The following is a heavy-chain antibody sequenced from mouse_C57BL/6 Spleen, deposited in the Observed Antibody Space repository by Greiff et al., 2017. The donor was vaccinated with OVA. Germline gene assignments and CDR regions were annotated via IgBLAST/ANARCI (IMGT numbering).Heavy chain of an antibody. Sequence: EVQLVESGGGLVKPGGSLKLSCAASGFTFSSYAMSWVRQTPEKRLEWVATISDGGSYTYYPDNVKGRFTISRDNAKNNLYLQMSHLKSEDTAIDYCARGHDNYAMDDWGQGTSVTASS. V-gene: IGHV5-4*01. CDR1: GFTFSSYA. J-gene: IGHJ4*01. D-gene: IGHD2-12*01. CDR3: ARGHDNYAMDD. CDR2: ISDGGSYT.